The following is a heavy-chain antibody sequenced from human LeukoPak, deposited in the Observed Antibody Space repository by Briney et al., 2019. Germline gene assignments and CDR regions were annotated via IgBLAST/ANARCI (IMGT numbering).Heavy chain of an antibody. CDR3: ARQRGGDAFDI. Sequence: SETLSLTCTVSGGSISSYYWSWIRQPPGKGLECIGYIYSTGSTNYNPSLKSRVTISVDTSKNQFSLKLSSVTAADTAAYYCARQRGGDAFDIWGQGTMVTVSS. D-gene: IGHD3-16*01. V-gene: IGHV4-59*08. J-gene: IGHJ3*02. CDR2: IYSTGST. CDR1: GGSISSYY.